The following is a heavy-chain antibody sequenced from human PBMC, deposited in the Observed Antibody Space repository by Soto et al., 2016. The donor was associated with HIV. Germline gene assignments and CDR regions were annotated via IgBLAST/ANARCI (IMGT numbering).Heavy chain of an antibody. CDR3: ARRYSGSYGVDSAFDI. CDR1: GFTFSSYW. J-gene: IGHJ3*02. Sequence: EVQLVESGGGLVQPGGSLRLSCAASGFTFSSYWMHWVRQAPGKGLVWVSRINSDGSSTSYADSVKGRFTISRDNAKNTLYLQMNSLRAEDTAVYYCARRYSGSYGVDSAFDIWGQGTMVTVSS. CDR2: INSDGSST. V-gene: IGHV3-74*01. D-gene: IGHD1-26*01.